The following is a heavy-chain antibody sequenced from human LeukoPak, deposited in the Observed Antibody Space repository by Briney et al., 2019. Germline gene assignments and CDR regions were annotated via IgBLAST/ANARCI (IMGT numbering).Heavy chain of an antibody. D-gene: IGHD3-22*01. J-gene: IGHJ3*02. CDR3: ARHLRRITMIVVVIGAFDI. CDR1: GGSISSYY. CDR2: IYYSGST. Sequence: SETLSLTCTVSGGSISSYYWSWIRQPPGKGLEWIGYIYYSGSTNYNPSLKSRVTISVDTSKNQFSLKLSSVTAADTAVYYCARHLRRITMIVVVIGAFDIWGQGTMVTVSS. V-gene: IGHV4-59*08.